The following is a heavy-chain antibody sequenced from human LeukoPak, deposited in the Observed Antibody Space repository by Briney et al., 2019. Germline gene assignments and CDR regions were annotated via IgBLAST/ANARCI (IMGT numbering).Heavy chain of an antibody. CDR1: GFTVNNNY. V-gene: IGHV3-53*01. CDR3: ARDTNLRGAFDI. D-gene: IGHD2-2*01. Sequence: GGSLRLSCAASGFTVNNNYMSWVRQAPGKGLEWVSVIYSGGSTYYADSVKGRLTISRDNSKSTLYLQMNSLRAEDTAVYYCARDTNLRGAFDIWGQGTMVTVSS. CDR2: IYSGGST. J-gene: IGHJ3*02.